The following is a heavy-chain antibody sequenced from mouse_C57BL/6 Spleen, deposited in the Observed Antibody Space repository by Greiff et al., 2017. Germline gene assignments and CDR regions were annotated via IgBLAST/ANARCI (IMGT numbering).Heavy chain of an antibody. CDR2: ISSGGSYT. D-gene: IGHD1-1*01. CDR1: GFTFSSYG. J-gene: IGHJ4*01. V-gene: IGHV5-6*02. CDR3: ARHRDYCSSHYYAMDY. Sequence: DVMLVESGGDLVKPGGSLKLSCAASGFTFSSYGMSWVRQTPDKRLEWVATISSGGSYTYYPDSVKGRFTIARDNAKNTLYLQMSSLKSEDPAMYYCARHRDYCSSHYYAMDYWGQGTSVTVSS.